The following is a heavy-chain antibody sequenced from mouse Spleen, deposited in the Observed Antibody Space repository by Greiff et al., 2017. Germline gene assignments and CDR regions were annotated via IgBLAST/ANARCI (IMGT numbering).Heavy chain of an antibody. CDR2: INYDGSST. V-gene: IGHV5-16*01. D-gene: IGHD1-1*01. J-gene: IGHJ1*03. CDR3: ARGPTVVARDWYFDV. CDR1: GFTFSDYY. Sequence: EVQLVESEGGLVQPGSSMKLSCTASGFTFSDYYMAWVRQVPEKGLEWVANINYDGSSTYYLDSLKSRFIISRDNAKNILYLQMSSLKSEDTATYYCARGPTVVARDWYFDVWGTGTTVTVSS.